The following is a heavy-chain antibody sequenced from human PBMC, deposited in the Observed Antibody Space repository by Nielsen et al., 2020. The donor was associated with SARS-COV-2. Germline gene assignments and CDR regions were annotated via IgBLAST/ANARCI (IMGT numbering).Heavy chain of an antibody. CDR3: ARDSSTYYNVLSGPDY. CDR2: MWYDEADQ. Sequence: GGSLTLSCAASGFTFSNYAMHWVRQAPGKGLEWVADMWYDEADQYYADSVKGRFTISRDNSKNTLYLQMNSLRAEDTATYYCARDSSTYYNVLSGPDYWGQGTLVTVSS. D-gene: IGHD3-10*02. V-gene: IGHV3-33*01. CDR1: GFTFSNYA. J-gene: IGHJ4*02.